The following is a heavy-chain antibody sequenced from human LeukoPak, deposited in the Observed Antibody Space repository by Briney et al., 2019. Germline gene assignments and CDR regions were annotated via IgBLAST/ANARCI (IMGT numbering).Heavy chain of an antibody. CDR1: GGSISSSSYY. V-gene: IGHV4-39*07. Sequence: SETLSLTCTVSGGSISSSSYYWGWIRQPPGKGLEWIGSIYYSGSTYYNPSLKSRVTISVDTSKNQFSLKLSSVTAADTAVYYCARDKRDDGDYGPYFDYWGQGTLVTVSS. CDR2: IYYSGST. CDR3: ARDKRDDGDYGPYFDY. J-gene: IGHJ4*02. D-gene: IGHD4-17*01.